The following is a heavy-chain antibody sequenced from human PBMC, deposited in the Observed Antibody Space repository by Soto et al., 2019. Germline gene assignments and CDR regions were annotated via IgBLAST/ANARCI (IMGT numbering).Heavy chain of an antibody. V-gene: IGHV4-59*01. J-gene: IGHJ4*02. CDR1: GGSISSYY. CDR3: ARAMVYGYDDY. D-gene: IGHD3-10*01. CDR2: IYYSGST. Sequence: VSPSETLSLTCTVSGGSISSYYWSWIRQPPGKGLEWIGYIYYSGSTNYNPSLKSRVTISVDTSKNQFSLKLSSVTAADTAVYYCARAMVYGYDDYWGQGTLVTVSS.